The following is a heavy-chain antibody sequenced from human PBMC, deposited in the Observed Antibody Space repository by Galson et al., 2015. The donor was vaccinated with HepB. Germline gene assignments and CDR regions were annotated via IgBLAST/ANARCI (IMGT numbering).Heavy chain of an antibody. V-gene: IGHV3-11*06. CDR3: AREPYSSGPRSPGAFDI. D-gene: IGHD6-19*01. CDR1: GFTFSDYY. CDR2: ISSSSSYT. J-gene: IGHJ3*02. Sequence: SLRLSCAASGFTFSDYYMSWIRQAPGKGLEWVSYISSSSSYTNYADSVKGRFTISRDNAKNSLYLQMNSLRAEDTAVYYCAREPYSSGPRSPGAFDIWGQGTMVTVSS.